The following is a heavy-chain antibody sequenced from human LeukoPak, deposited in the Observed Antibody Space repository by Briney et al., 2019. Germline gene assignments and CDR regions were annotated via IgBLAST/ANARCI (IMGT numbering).Heavy chain of an antibody. CDR3: ASGDCSGGSCYSGHNWFDP. Sequence: SVKVSCKASGGTFSSYAISWVRQAPGQGLEWVGRIIPILGIANYAQKFQGRVTITADKSTSTAYMELSSLRSEDTAVYYCASGDCSGGSCYSGHNWFDPWGQGTLVTVSS. J-gene: IGHJ5*02. V-gene: IGHV1-69*04. CDR1: GGTFSSYA. CDR2: IIPILGIA. D-gene: IGHD2-15*01.